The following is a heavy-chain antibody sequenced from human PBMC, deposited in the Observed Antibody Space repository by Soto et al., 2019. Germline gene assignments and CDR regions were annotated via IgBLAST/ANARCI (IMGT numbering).Heavy chain of an antibody. CDR2: ISYSGTT. CDR3: ARGRGYSYGLDP. V-gene: IGHV4-30-4*01. Sequence: QVQLQESGPGLVKPSQTLSLTCTVSGDSISSNNNYWSWIRQPPGEGLERIGFISYSGTTSYSPSLKSRVAISLDTSKNQFSLSLSSVTAADTAVYYWARGRGYSYGLDPWGQGTLVTVSS. J-gene: IGHJ5*02. D-gene: IGHD5-18*01. CDR1: GDSISSNNNY.